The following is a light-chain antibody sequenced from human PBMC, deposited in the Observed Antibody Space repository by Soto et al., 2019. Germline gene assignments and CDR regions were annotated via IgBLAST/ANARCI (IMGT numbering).Light chain of an antibody. Sequence: SVVTQSPGTLYLSAREIATLSCMASQSVSSYLDWYQQKPGQAPRLLIYDASNRATGIPARFSGSGSGTDFTLTISSLEPEDFAVYYCQQRSKWPLTFGGGTKVDI. V-gene: IGKV3-11*01. CDR1: QSVSSY. J-gene: IGKJ4*01. CDR2: DAS. CDR3: QQRSKWPLT.